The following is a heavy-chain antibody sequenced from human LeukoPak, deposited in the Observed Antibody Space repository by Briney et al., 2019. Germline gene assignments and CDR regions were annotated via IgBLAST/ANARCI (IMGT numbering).Heavy chain of an antibody. CDR1: GDSITSGGYY. V-gene: IGHV4-31*03. J-gene: IGHJ4*02. CDR2: IYKTGST. Sequence: SQTLSLTCTVSGDSITSGGYYWSWIRHRPGKGLEWIGYIYKTGSTYYNPSLKSRVTMSVDTSRNQFSLKLNSVTAADTAVYYCARDVLRWGQGTLVTVSS. CDR3: ARDVLR.